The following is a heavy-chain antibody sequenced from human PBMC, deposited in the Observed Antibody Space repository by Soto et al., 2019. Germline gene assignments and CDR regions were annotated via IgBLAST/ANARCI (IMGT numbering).Heavy chain of an antibody. CDR2: IYHSGST. V-gene: IGHV4-30-2*01. Sequence: SETLSLTCAVSGDSISSGGYSWSWIRQPPEKGLEWIGYIYHSGSTYYNPSLKSRVTISVDRSKNQFSLKLSSVTAADTAVYYCARRRGFPYYYGMDVWGQGTTLTVS. CDR1: GDSISSGGYS. J-gene: IGHJ6*02. D-gene: IGHD5-12*01. CDR3: ARRRGFPYYYGMDV.